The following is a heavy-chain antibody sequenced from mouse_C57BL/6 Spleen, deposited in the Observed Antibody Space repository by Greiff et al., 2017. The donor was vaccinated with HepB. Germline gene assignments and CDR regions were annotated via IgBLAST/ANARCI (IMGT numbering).Heavy chain of an antibody. V-gene: IGHV14-3*01. CDR1: GFNIKNTY. J-gene: IGHJ1*03. CDR2: IDPANGNT. CDR3: ARGFITTVVAEGYFDV. D-gene: IGHD1-1*01. Sequence: VQLQQSVAELVRPGASVKLSCTASGFNIKNTYMHWVKQRPEQGLEWIGRIDPANGNTKYAPKFQGKATITADTSSNTAYLQLSSLTSEDTAIYYCARGFITTVVAEGYFDVWGTGTTVTVSS.